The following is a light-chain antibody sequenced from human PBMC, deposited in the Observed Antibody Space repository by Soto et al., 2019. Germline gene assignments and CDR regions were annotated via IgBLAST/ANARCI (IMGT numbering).Light chain of an antibody. CDR3: SSYTSSSTLDYV. CDR2: DVS. Sequence: LTPPASLSGSPGQSITISCTGTSSDVGGYNYVSWYQQHPGKAPKLMIYDVSNRPSGVSNRFSGSKSGNTASLTISGLQAEDEADYYCSSYTSSSTLDYVFGTGTKVTVL. J-gene: IGLJ1*01. V-gene: IGLV2-14*01. CDR1: SSDVGGYNY.